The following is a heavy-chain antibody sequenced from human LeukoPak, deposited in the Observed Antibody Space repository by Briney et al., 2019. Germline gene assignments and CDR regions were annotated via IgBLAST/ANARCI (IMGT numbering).Heavy chain of an antibody. CDR2: ISGSGGST. Sequence: GGSLRLSCAASGFTFSSYAMSWVRQAPGKGLEWVSAISGSGGSTYYADSVKGRFTISRDNSKNTLYLQMNSLRAEDTAVYYCAKNCGRRLFNYMVRGTLPSWFGPWGQGTLVTVFS. CDR3: AKNCGRRLFNYMVRGTLPSWFGP. V-gene: IGHV3-23*01. D-gene: IGHD3-10*01. J-gene: IGHJ5*02. CDR1: GFTFSSYA.